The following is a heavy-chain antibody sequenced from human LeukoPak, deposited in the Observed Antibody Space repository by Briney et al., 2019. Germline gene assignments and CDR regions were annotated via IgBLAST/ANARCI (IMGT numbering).Heavy chain of an antibody. J-gene: IGHJ4*02. V-gene: IGHV4-34*01. Sequence: SETLSLTCTVSGGSISSYYWSWIRQPPGKGLEWIGEINHSGSTNYNPSLKSRVTISVDTSKNQFSLKLSSVTAADTAVYYCARGATANDYFDYWGQGTLVTVSS. CDR3: ARGATANDYFDY. CDR1: GGSISSYY. CDR2: INHSGST.